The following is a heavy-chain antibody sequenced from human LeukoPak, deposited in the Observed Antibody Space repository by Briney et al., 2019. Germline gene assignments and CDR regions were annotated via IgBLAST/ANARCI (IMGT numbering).Heavy chain of an antibody. CDR1: GFTFSSYS. D-gene: IGHD1-26*01. J-gene: IGHJ4*02. CDR2: ISSSSSYI. Sequence: KAGGSLRLSCAASGFTFSSYSMNWVRQAPGKGLEWVSSISSSSSYIYYADSVKGRFTISRDNAKNSLYLQMNSLRAEDTAVYYCVRDLGGRAGHWGQGTLVTVSS. V-gene: IGHV3-21*01. CDR3: VRDLGGRAGH.